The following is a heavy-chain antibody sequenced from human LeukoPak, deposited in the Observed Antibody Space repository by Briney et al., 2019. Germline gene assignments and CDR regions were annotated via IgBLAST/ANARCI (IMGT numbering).Heavy chain of an antibody. V-gene: IGHV4-59*08. CDR2: ISYSGST. D-gene: IGHD2-2*01. CDR3: ARQASCSGTNCYPFDY. Sequence: SETLSLTCTVSGGPISSYYWSWIRQPQGKGLKWNGWISYSGSTTYNPSLKTRVTISLDTSKSQFSLKLSSVTAADTAVYYCARQASCSGTNCYPFDYWGQGTLVTVSS. CDR1: GGPISSYY. J-gene: IGHJ4*02.